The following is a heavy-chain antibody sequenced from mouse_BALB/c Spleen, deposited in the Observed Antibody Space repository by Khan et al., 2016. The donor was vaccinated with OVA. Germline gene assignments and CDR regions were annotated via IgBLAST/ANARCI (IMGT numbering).Heavy chain of an antibody. J-gene: IGHJ2*01. V-gene: IGHV3-2*02. CDR3: ARIDGGDFDY. D-gene: IGHD2-3*01. Sequence: VQLKESGPGLVKPSQSLSLTCTVTGYSITSDYAWNWIRQFPGNKLEWMGHISYSGNTKYNPSLKSRISLTRDTSKNQFFLQLNSVTTEDTATYYCARIDGGDFDYWGQGTTLTVSS. CDR2: ISYSGNT. CDR1: GYSITSDYA.